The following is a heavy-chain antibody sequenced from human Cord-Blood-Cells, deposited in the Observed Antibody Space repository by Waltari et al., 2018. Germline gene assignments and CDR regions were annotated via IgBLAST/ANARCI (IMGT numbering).Heavy chain of an antibody. CDR1: VSTLTSYA. CDR2: INAGNGNT. J-gene: IGHJ3*02. D-gene: IGHD2-15*01. V-gene: IGHV1-3*01. Sequence: QVQLVQSGAEVKKPGASAKVSCTDDVSTLTSYAMNWVGPAPGQRLEWMGWINAGNGNTKYSQKFQGRVTITRDTSASTAYMELSSLRSEDTAVYYCARDEADCSGGSCYAFDIWGQGTMVTVSS. CDR3: ARDEADCSGGSCYAFDI.